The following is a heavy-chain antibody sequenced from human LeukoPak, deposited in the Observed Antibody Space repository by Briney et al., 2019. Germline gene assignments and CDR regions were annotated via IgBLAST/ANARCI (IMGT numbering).Heavy chain of an antibody. CDR2: IYPGDSDT. CDR3: ARQGKAGSVWGAFDI. V-gene: IGHV5-51*01. CDR1: GYSFTSYW. J-gene: IGHJ3*02. Sequence: GESLKISCKGSGYSFTSYWIGWVRQMPGKGLEWMGIIYPGDSDTGYSPSFQGQVTISADKSISTAYLQWSSLKASDTAMYYCARQGKAGSVWGAFDIWGQGTMVTVSS. D-gene: IGHD3-16*01.